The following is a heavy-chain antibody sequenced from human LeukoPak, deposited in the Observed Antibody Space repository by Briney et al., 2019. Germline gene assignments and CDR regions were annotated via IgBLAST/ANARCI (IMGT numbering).Heavy chain of an antibody. CDR3: AKDPFRTRVSAPDY. J-gene: IGHJ4*02. CDR2: ISGSGTTT. V-gene: IGHV3-23*01. CDR1: GFTFKNYA. D-gene: IGHD2-2*01. Sequence: GGSLRLSCAASGFTFKNYAMSWVRQAPGKGLEWVSAISGSGTTTYYADSVKGRFTISRDNSNNTLYLQMNSLRAEDTAVYYCAKDPFRTRVSAPDYWGQGTLVTVSS.